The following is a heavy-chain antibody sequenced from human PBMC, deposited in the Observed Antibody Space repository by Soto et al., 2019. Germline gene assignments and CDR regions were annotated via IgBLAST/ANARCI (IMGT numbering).Heavy chain of an antibody. CDR3: AKDVGAFDYYYYGMDV. CDR1: GFTFSSYG. J-gene: IGHJ6*02. V-gene: IGHV3-30*18. CDR2: ISYDGSNK. Sequence: QVQLVESGGGVVQPGRSLRLSCAASGFTFSSYGMHWVRQAPGKGLEWVAVISYDGSNKYYADSVKGRFTISRDNSKNPLNLQMNRLRAEDTAVYYCAKDVGAFDYYYYGMDVWGQGTTVTVSS.